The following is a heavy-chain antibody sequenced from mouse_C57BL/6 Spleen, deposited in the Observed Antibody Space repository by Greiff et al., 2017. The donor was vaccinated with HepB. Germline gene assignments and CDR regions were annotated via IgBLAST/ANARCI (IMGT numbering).Heavy chain of an antibody. Sequence: EVKLVESGGGLVQSGRSLRLSCATSGFTFSDFYMEWVRQAPGKGLEWIAASRNKANDYTTEYSASVKGRFIVSRDTSQSILYLQMNALRAEDTAIYYCARVYDYDGYWYFDVWGTGTTVTVSS. V-gene: IGHV7-1*01. J-gene: IGHJ1*03. CDR1: GFTFSDFY. CDR3: ARVYDYDGYWYFDV. D-gene: IGHD2-4*01. CDR2: SRNKANDYTT.